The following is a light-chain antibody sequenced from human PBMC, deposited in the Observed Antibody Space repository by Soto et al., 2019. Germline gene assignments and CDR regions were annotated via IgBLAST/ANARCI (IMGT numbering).Light chain of an antibody. CDR3: QQYYSTPPVT. J-gene: IGKJ3*01. CDR1: QSVLYSSNNKNY. Sequence: DIVMTQSPDSLAVSLGERATINCKSSQSVLYSSNNKNYLAWYQQKPGQPPKLLIYWASTRESGVPDRFSGSGYGTDFTLTISSLQAEDEAVYYCQQYYSTPPVTFGPGTKVDIK. V-gene: IGKV4-1*01. CDR2: WAS.